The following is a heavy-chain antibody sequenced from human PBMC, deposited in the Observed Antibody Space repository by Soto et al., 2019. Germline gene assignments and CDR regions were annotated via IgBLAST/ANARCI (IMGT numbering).Heavy chain of an antibody. J-gene: IGHJ3*02. CDR3: ARQITIFGVVNERYGCDI. V-gene: IGHV5-51*01. D-gene: IGHD3-3*01. Sequence: ESLTLSCKGSGYSFTSYWIDWVSQIPGKGLDWMGIMYPCDSETRYSPSFQGQVTISADKSISTAYLQWSSLKGSDTAMYYCARQITIFGVVNERYGCDIWGQGTMVTVSS. CDR2: MYPCDSET. CDR1: GYSFTSYW.